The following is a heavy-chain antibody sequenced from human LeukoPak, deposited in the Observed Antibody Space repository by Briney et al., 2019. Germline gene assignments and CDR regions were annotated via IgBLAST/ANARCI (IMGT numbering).Heavy chain of an antibody. D-gene: IGHD3-3*02. J-gene: IGHJ4*02. Sequence: GGSLRLSCAASGFPLSNYPMGWVRQAPVKGLEWLSAIGEEKSGSWTKSADSVKGRFTISRDNSENTLYLQMDSLTVEDTAVYYCAKAGVISGWDYWGQGVLVTVSS. CDR3: AKAGVISGWDY. CDR2: IGEEKSGSWT. V-gene: IGHV3-23*01. CDR1: GFPLSNYP.